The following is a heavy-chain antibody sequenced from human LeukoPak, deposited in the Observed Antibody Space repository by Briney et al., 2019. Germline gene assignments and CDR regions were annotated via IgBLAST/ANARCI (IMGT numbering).Heavy chain of an antibody. V-gene: IGHV5-51*01. D-gene: IGHD3-3*01. CDR2: IYPGDSDT. CDR3: AAPRYDFWSGSAFHY. Sequence: GESLKISCKGSGYSFTSYWIGWVRQMPGKGLEWMGIIYPGDSDTRYSPSFQGQVTISADKSISTAYLQWSSLKASDTAMYHCAAPRYDFWSGSAFHYWGQGTLVTVSS. J-gene: IGHJ4*02. CDR1: GYSFTSYW.